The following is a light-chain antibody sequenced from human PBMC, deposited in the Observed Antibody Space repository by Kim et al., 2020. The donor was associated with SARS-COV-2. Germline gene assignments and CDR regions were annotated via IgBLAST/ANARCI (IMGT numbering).Light chain of an antibody. Sequence: GYRDTIPCGAGQDISTFVAWYQQKPGKAPEVLIYAASHLESGVPSRFRGSGSGTEFTLTISSLQPEDVATYYCQQPTSFPLTFGGGTKVDIK. CDR2: AAS. CDR3: QQPTSFPLT. J-gene: IGKJ4*01. V-gene: IGKV1-12*01. CDR1: QDISTF.